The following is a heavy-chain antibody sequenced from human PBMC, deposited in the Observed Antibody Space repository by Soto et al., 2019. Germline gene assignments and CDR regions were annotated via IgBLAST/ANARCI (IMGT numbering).Heavy chain of an antibody. Sequence: GGSLRLSCAASGFTFSSYEMNWVRQAPGKGLEWVSYISSSGSTIYYADSVKGRFTISRDNAKNSLYLQMNSLRAEDTAVYYCASLVDTAMVYGFDYWGQGTLVTVSS. CDR2: ISSSGSTI. V-gene: IGHV3-48*03. CDR3: ASLVDTAMVYGFDY. CDR1: GFTFSSYE. J-gene: IGHJ4*02. D-gene: IGHD5-18*01.